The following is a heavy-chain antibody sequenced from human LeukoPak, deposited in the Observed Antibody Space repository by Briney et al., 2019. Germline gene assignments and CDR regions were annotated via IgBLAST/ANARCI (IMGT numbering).Heavy chain of an antibody. Sequence: GGSLRLPCAASGFTFSSYSMNWVRQAPGKGLEWVSSISSSSSYIYYADSVKGRFTISRDNAKNSLYLQMNSLRAEDTAVYYCARLGQKGGNWFDPWGQGTLVTVSS. J-gene: IGHJ5*02. CDR2: ISSSSSYI. D-gene: IGHD1-26*01. V-gene: IGHV3-21*01. CDR3: ARLGQKGGNWFDP. CDR1: GFTFSSYS.